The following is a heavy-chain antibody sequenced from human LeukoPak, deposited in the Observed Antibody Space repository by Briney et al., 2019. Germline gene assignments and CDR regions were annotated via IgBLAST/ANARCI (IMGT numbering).Heavy chain of an antibody. CDR2: INHSGST. CDR1: GGSFSGYY. J-gene: IGHJ5*02. CDR3: ARGKRRVRGVYNWFDP. Sequence: MPSETLSLTCAVYGGSFSGYYWSWIRQPPGKGLEWIGEINHSGSTNYNPSLKSRVTISVDTSKNQFSLKLSSVTAADTAVYYCARGKRRVRGVYNWFDPWGQGTLVTVSS. D-gene: IGHD3-10*01. V-gene: IGHV4-34*01.